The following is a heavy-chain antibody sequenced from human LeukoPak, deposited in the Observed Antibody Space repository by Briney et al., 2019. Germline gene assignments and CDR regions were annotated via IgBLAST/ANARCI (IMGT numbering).Heavy chain of an antibody. CDR1: GFTFSSYG. V-gene: IGHV3-33*01. D-gene: IGHD2-2*01. CDR3: ARGRYCSSTSCYSNLGDY. J-gene: IGHJ4*02. CDR2: IWYDGSNK. Sequence: GGSLRLSCAASGFTFSSYGMPWVRQAPGKGLEGVAVIWYDGSNKYYADSVEGRFTISRDNSKNTLYLQMNSLTAEYTAVYYCARGRYCSSTSCYSNLGDYWGQGTLVTVSS.